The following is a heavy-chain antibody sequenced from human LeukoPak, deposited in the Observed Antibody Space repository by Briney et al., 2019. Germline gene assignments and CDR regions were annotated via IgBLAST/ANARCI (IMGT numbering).Heavy chain of an antibody. D-gene: IGHD3-22*01. CDR2: ISGSGGST. V-gene: IGHV3-23*01. CDR1: GFTFSSYA. J-gene: IGHJ4*02. Sequence: GGSLRLSCAASGFTFSSYAMSWVRQAPGKGLEWVSAISGSGGSTYYADSVKGRFTISRDNSKNTLYLQMNSLRAEDTAVYYCAKGAAYYYDSSGYYDYWGQGTLVSVSS. CDR3: AKGAAYYYDSSGYYDY.